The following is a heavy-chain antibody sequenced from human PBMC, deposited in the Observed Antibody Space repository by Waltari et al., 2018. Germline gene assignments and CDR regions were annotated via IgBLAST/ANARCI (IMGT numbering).Heavy chain of an antibody. CDR2: IYTSGIT. J-gene: IGHJ3*02. CDR3: AEGIAVAGTYAFDI. Sequence: QVQLQESAPGLVKPSQTVSLTCAVIGCSFSTYYRSCFRQPAGKGLEWIGRIYTSGITNYNPSLKSRVTMSLDKSKNQFSLKLSSVTAADTAVYYCAEGIAVAGTYAFDIWGQGTMVTVSS. D-gene: IGHD6-19*01. CDR1: GCSFSTYY. V-gene: IGHV4-4*07.